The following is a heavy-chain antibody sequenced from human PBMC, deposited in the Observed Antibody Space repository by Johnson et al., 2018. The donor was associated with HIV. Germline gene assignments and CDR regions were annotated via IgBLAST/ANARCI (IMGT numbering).Heavy chain of an antibody. CDR3: ASDGWVLLAVAAFDV. V-gene: IGHV3-30*14. Sequence: QVQLVESGGGLVQPGGSLRLSCAASGFTVSSNYMSWVRQAPGKGLEWVAVISYDGSNKYYADSVKGRFTISSDTSKNTLYLQMNSLRPEDTAVYYCASDGWVLLAVAAFDVWCQGTLVTVSS. CDR1: GFTVSSNY. D-gene: IGHD1-26*01. J-gene: IGHJ3*01. CDR2: ISYDGSNK.